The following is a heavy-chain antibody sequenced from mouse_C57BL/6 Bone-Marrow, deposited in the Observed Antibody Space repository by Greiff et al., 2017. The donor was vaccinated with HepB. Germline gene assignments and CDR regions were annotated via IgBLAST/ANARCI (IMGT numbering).Heavy chain of an antibody. D-gene: IGHD4-1*01. CDR2: ISSGGSYT. CDR3: ARLGILAWFAY. J-gene: IGHJ3*01. V-gene: IGHV5-6*01. CDR1: GFTFSSYG. Sequence: EVQLQESGGDLVKPGGSLKLSCAASGFTFSSYGMSWVRQTPDKRLEWVATISSGGSYTYYPDSVKGRFTISRDNAKNTLYLQMSSLKSEDTAMYYCARLGILAWFAYWGQGTLVTVSA.